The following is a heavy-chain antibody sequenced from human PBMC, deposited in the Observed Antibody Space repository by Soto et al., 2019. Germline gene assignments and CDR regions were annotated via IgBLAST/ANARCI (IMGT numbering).Heavy chain of an antibody. CDR2: IIPMFGTP. CDR1: GVTFNRQD. J-gene: IGHJ4*02. V-gene: IGHV1-69*13. CDR3: ATSEGRDGYNFDY. Sequence: SVKVSCKASGVTFNRQDMRWVRQAPGQGLEWMGGIIPMFGTPHYAEKFQDRVTITADESTGTAYLELSSLTSEDTAVYYCATSEGRDGYNFDYWGPGTLVTVSS. D-gene: IGHD5-12*01.